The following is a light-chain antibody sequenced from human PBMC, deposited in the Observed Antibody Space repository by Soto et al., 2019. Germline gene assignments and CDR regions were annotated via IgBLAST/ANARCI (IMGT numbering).Light chain of an antibody. CDR1: SSDVGSYNL. CDR2: EGS. J-gene: IGLJ3*02. V-gene: IGLV2-23*03. Sequence: QAVVTQPASVSGSPGQLITISCTGTSSDVGSYNLVSWYQQHPGKAPKLMIYEGSKRPSGVSNRFSGSKSGNTASLTISGLQAEDEADYYCCSYAGSSTFGVFGGGTKLTVL. CDR3: CSYAGSSTFGV.